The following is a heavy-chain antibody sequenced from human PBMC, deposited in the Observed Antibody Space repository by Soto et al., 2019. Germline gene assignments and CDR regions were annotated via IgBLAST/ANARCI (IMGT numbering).Heavy chain of an antibody. CDR3: ARASMIVEKYDF. D-gene: IGHD3-22*01. Sequence: QVQLVQSGAEVKKPGASVKVSCKASGYSFIGYYIHWVRQAPGQGLEWMGWMTPNSGVTGYAQKFQGRVTMTRDTSISTAYMELNSLSSDDTAVYYCARASMIVEKYDFWGQGTQVTVSS. CDR1: GYSFIGYY. J-gene: IGHJ4*02. CDR2: MTPNSGVT. V-gene: IGHV1-2*02.